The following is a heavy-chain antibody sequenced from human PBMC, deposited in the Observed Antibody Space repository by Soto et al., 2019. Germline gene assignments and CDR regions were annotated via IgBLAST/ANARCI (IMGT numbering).Heavy chain of an antibody. D-gene: IGHD3-9*01. V-gene: IGHV3-48*03. Sequence: EVLLVESGGGWVQPGGSLRLSCAASGFTFSSYEMNWVRQTPGKGLEWISYIDGRGRTIYYADSVTVRFTISRDNAQNSLNLQMNSLRAEDTAFYYCVREPYDNPAMEFDYWGRGTLVTVSS. CDR1: GFTFSSYE. CDR2: IDGRGRTI. CDR3: VREPYDNPAMEFDY. J-gene: IGHJ4*02.